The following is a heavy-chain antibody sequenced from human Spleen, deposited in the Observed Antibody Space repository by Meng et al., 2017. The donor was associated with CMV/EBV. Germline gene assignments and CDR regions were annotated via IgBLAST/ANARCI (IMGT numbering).Heavy chain of an antibody. D-gene: IGHD6-6*01. V-gene: IGHV3-30*02. CDR2: IWYDGSNK. J-gene: IGHJ6*02. CDR1: GFTFSSYG. Sequence: GGSLRLSCAASGFTFSSYGMHWVRQAPGKGLEWVAVIWYDGSNKYYADSVKGRFTISRDNSKNTLYLQMNSLRAEDTAVYYCAKDKAAARSDHNYYYYGMDVWGQGTTVTVSS. CDR3: AKDKAAARSDHNYYYYGMDV.